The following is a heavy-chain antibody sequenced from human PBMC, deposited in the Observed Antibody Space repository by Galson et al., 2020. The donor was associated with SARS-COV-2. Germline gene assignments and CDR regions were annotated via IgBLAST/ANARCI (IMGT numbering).Heavy chain of an antibody. CDR1: GGSISSSSYY. CDR2: IYYSGTT. CDR3: ARQWRINYYDTSGYYHFDY. Sequence: ASETLSLTCTVSGGSISSSSYYWGWIRQPPGKGLEWIGSIYYSGTTYYNPSLKSRVTISVDTSKNQFSLKLSSLTAADTAVYYCARQWRINYYDTSGYYHFDYWGQGTLVTVSS. V-gene: IGHV4-39*01. D-gene: IGHD3-22*01. J-gene: IGHJ4*02.